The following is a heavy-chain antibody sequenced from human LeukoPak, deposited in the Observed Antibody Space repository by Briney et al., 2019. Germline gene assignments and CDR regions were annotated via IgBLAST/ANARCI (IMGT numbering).Heavy chain of an antibody. CDR3: AAWGISGNS. D-gene: IGHD1-26*01. V-gene: IGHV3-7*01. CDR1: GFTFSGHW. CDR2: MNGDGSQI. Sequence: GSLRLSCAASGFTFSGHWMSWVRQAPAKGREWVAHMNGDGSQIYYMDFVKGRFTISRDNAKNSLYLQMNGLRADDTAVYYCAAWGISGNSWGQGTMVIVSS. J-gene: IGHJ3*01.